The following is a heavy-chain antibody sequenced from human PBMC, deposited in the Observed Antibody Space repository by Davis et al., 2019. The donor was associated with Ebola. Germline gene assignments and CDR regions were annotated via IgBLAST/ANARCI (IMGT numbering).Heavy chain of an antibody. CDR3: ATGAYYGSGYYFDY. CDR1: GGSVSSGSYY. V-gene: IGHV4-30-4*08. D-gene: IGHD3-10*01. J-gene: IGHJ4*02. Sequence: SETLSLTCTVSGGSVSSGSYYWSWIRQPPGKGLEWIGYISYSGNTYYNPSLKSRVTISVDTSENHFSLKLSSVTAADTAVYYCATGAYYGSGYYFDYWGQGTLVTVSS. CDR2: ISYSGNT.